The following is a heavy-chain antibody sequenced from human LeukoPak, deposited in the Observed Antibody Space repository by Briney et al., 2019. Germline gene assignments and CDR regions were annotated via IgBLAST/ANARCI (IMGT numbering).Heavy chain of an antibody. CDR2: INHSGGT. D-gene: IGHD3-22*01. CDR3: ARGPGYYDSSGYRY. Sequence: SETLSLTCAVYGGSFSGYYWSWIRQPPGKGLEWIGEINHSGGTNYNPSLKSRVTISVDTPKNQFSLKLSSVTAADTAVYYCARGPGYYDSSGYRYWGQGTLVTVSS. J-gene: IGHJ4*02. CDR1: GGSFSGYY. V-gene: IGHV4-34*01.